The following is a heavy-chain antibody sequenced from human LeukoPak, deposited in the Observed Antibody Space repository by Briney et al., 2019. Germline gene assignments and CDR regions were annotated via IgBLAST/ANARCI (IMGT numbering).Heavy chain of an antibody. CDR2: ISYDGSNK. CDR1: GFTFSSYG. V-gene: IGHV3-30*18. D-gene: IGHD1-1*01. Sequence: PGGSLRLSCAASGFTFSSYGMHWVRQAPGKGLEWVALISYDGSNKYYADSVKGRFTISRDNSKNTLYLQMNSLIPEDTAIYYCAKDSSDWNLKLDAFDYWGQGTLVTVSS. CDR3: AKDSSDWNLKLDAFDY. J-gene: IGHJ4*02.